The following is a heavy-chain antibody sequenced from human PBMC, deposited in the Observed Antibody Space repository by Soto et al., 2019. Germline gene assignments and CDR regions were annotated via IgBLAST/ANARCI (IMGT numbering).Heavy chain of an antibody. D-gene: IGHD1-26*01. CDR2: IKQDGSDK. CDR3: ARRATTSAGYFDL. J-gene: IGHJ2*01. CDR1: GFTFSNYL. V-gene: IGHV3-7*01. Sequence: PGGSLRLSCAASGFTFSNYLMSWVRQAPGKGLEWVANIKQDGSDKNYKDSVKGRLTISRDNAKNSLSLQMNSLRAEDTAVYYCARRATTSAGYFDLWGRGTMLTV.